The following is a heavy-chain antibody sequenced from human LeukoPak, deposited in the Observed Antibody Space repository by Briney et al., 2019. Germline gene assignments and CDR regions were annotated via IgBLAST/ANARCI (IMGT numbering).Heavy chain of an antibody. J-gene: IGHJ4*02. CDR3: ARDGGSAWFLDY. Sequence: PGGSLRLSCAASGFTFSSYAMSWVRQAPGKGLEWVSAISGSGGSTYYADSVKGRFTITRDNAENSLYLQMNSLRAEDTAVYYCARDGGSAWFLDYWGQGTLVTVSS. D-gene: IGHD6-19*01. CDR2: ISGSGGST. CDR1: GFTFSSYA. V-gene: IGHV3-23*01.